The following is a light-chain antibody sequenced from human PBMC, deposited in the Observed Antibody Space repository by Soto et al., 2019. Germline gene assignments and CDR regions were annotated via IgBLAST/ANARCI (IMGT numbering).Light chain of an antibody. CDR1: QSVSSSY. Sequence: EIVLTQSPGTLSLSLGERATLSCRASQSVSSSYLAWYQQKPGQAPRLLIYAASSRATGIPDRFSGSGSGTDFTLTISRLEPEDVAVYYCQQYGSSPEWTFGQGTKVEIK. J-gene: IGKJ1*01. CDR2: AAS. CDR3: QQYGSSPEWT. V-gene: IGKV3-20*01.